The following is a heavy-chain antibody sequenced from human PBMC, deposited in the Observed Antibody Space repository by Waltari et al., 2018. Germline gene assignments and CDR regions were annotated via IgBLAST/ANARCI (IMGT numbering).Heavy chain of an antibody. CDR3: ATYIGASVGTAAFDV. D-gene: IGHD5-12*01. CDR1: GVSITSNRHY. J-gene: IGHJ3*01. V-gene: IGHV4-39*01. Sequence: QLPLQASGPRLVRPSETLSLICRVSGVSITSNRHYWAWIRQSPGQGLAWIGTVSYSGTTYISPSLKSRVSVSRDTSKNQVSLILGSVTAADMAVYYCATYIGASVGTAAFDVWGQGTMVTVSS. CDR2: VSYSGTT.